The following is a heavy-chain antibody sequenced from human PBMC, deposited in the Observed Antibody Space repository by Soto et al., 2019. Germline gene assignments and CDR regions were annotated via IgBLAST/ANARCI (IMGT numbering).Heavy chain of an antibody. J-gene: IGHJ6*02. CDR3: ARSRMDNRYYGMDV. CDR2: IDPSDSYT. Sequence: GESLKISCKGSGYSFTSYWISWVRQMPGKGLEWMGRIDPSDSYTNYSPSFQGHVTISADKSISTAYLQWSSLRASDTAMYYCARSRMDNRYYGMDVWGQGTTVTVSS. D-gene: IGHD1-1*01. CDR1: GYSFTSYW. V-gene: IGHV5-10-1*01.